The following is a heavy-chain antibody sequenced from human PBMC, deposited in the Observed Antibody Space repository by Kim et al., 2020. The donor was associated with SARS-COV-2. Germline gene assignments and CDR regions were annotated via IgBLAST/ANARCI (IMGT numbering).Heavy chain of an antibody. CDR3: ARIPANVDTESSRYYYYYYGMDV. CDR2: IDWDDDK. D-gene: IGHD5-18*01. J-gene: IGHJ6*02. V-gene: IGHV2-70*01. CDR1: GFSLSTSGMC. Sequence: SGPTLVNPTQTLTLTCTFSGFSLSTSGMCVSWIRQPPGKALEWLALIDWDDDKYYSTSLKTRLTISKDTSKNQVVLTMTNMDPVDTATYYCARIPANVDTESSRYYYYYYGMDVWGQGTTVTVSS.